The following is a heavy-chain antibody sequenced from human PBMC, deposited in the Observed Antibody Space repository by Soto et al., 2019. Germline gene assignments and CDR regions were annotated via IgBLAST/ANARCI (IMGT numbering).Heavy chain of an antibody. V-gene: IGHV4-39*01. D-gene: IGHD6-6*01. CDR1: GASITSLYYY. Sequence: PSETLSLTCTVSGASITSLYYYWGWIRQPPGKGLEWIGSSYHSGSTYYAPSLMSRVAMSVDTSKNQFSLKLNSVTAADTAVYYCGRRGWGSSSFFDYWGQGTLVTVSS. CDR2: SYHSGST. CDR3: GRRGWGSSSFFDY. J-gene: IGHJ4*02.